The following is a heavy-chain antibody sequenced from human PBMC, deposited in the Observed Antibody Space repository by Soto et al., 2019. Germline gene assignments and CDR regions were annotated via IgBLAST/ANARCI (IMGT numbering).Heavy chain of an antibody. CDR3: AKGLNYSYGPLGWFDP. Sequence: GGSLRLSCAASGFTFSTYRMHWVRQAPGKGLEWVSYISSDTSNIAYADSVKGRFTISRDNAKNSLFLQMNSLRTEDTALYYCAKGLNYSYGPLGWFDPWGQGTLVTVSS. J-gene: IGHJ5*02. V-gene: IGHV3-48*01. CDR1: GFTFSTYR. CDR2: ISSDTSNI. D-gene: IGHD5-18*01.